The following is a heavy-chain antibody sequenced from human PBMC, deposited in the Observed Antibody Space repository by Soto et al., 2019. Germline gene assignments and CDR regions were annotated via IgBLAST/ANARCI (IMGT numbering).Heavy chain of an antibody. D-gene: IGHD5-18*01. J-gene: IGHJ4*02. CDR2: ISYDGSNK. Sequence: QSGGSLRLSCAASGFTFSSYAMHWVRQAPGKGLEWVAVISYDGSNKYYADSVKGRFTISRDNSKNTLYLQMNSLRAEDTAVYYCARDMVRGATKTIDYWGQGNLVTVSS. CDR3: ARDMVRGATKTIDY. V-gene: IGHV3-30-3*01. CDR1: GFTFSSYA.